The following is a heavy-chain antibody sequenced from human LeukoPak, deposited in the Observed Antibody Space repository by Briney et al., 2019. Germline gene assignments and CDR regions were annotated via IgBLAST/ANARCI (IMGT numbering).Heavy chain of an antibody. V-gene: IGHV3-7*03. Sequence: PGGSLRLSCAASGFTFSSYWMSWVRQAPGKGLEWVANIKQDGSEKYYVDSVKGRFTISRDNAKNSLYLQMNSLRAEDTALYYCAKDLNSGYGPFDYWGQGTLVTVSS. CDR1: GFTFSSYW. J-gene: IGHJ4*02. CDR3: AKDLNSGYGPFDY. D-gene: IGHD5-12*01. CDR2: IKQDGSEK.